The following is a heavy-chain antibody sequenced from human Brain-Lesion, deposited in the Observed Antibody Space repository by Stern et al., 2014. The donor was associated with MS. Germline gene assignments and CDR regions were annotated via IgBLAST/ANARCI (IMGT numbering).Heavy chain of an antibody. Sequence: QVQLVQSGPEVKKPGPSVQVSCKASGGTFGTYPITWLRQPPGQGLEWVGRSIPIFGSPNYAQKFQGRVTITADRSTTTVYMKLSSLKSDDAAVYYCAKDGPALVTNWFDPWGRGTLVTVSS. V-gene: IGHV1-69*06. D-gene: IGHD5-18*01. CDR2: SIPIFGSP. CDR1: GGTFGTYP. J-gene: IGHJ5*02. CDR3: AKDGPALVTNWFDP.